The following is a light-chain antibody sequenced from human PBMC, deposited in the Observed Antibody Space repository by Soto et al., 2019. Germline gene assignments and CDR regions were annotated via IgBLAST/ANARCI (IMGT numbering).Light chain of an antibody. Sequence: QSVLTQPPSASATPGQRVTISCSGGSSNIGSNSVSWYQQVPGTAPKLLIFNDNMRPSGVPDRFSGSKSGPSASLAISGLQSEDEADYHCAAWDDRLNGQVFGPGTKLTVL. V-gene: IGLV1-44*01. CDR3: AAWDDRLNGQV. CDR2: NDN. J-gene: IGLJ1*01. CDR1: SSNIGSNS.